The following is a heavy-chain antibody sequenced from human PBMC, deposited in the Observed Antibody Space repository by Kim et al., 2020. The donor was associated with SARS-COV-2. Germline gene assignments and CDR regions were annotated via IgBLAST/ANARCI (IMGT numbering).Heavy chain of an antibody. CDR3: ARGYSSGWGPFDY. CDR1: GFTFSSYS. V-gene: IGHV3-21*01. D-gene: IGHD6-19*01. CDR2: ISSSSSYI. J-gene: IGHJ4*02. Sequence: GGSLRLSCADSGFTFSSYSMNWVRQAPGKGLEWVSSISSSSSYIYYADSVKGRFTNSRDNAKNSLYLQMNSLRAEDTAVYYCARGYSSGWGPFDYWGQGNLVTVSS.